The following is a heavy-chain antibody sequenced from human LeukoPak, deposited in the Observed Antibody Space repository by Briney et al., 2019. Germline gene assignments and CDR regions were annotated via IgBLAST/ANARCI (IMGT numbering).Heavy chain of an antibody. CDR1: ECTLSSYD. J-gene: IGHJ6*02. CDR3: AKDMGYYYYGMDV. D-gene: IGHD2-15*01. CDR2: IGAAGDT. Sequence: GGSLRLSCAACECTLSSYDMPWVRQATGEGLEWASVIGAAGDTYCPGSVKGQFTISRDNAKNSLYLQMNSLRAEDTALYYCAKDMGYYYYGMDVWGQGTTVTVSS. V-gene: IGHV3-13*03.